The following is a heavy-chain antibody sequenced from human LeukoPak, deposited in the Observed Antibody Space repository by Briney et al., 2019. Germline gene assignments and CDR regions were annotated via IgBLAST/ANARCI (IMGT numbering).Heavy chain of an antibody. CDR2: ISSSGSTI. J-gene: IGHJ5*02. V-gene: IGHV3-48*03. CDR3: ARFAAVVAKANGFDP. Sequence: PVGSLSLSCAASGFTFSSSAMDWVPQAPGKGLERVSYISSSGSTIYYADSVKGRFTISRDNSKNSLYLQMNNLRSAHTPVYYTARFAAVVAKANGFDPWGQGTLVTVSS. CDR1: GFTFSSSA. D-gene: IGHD2-15*01.